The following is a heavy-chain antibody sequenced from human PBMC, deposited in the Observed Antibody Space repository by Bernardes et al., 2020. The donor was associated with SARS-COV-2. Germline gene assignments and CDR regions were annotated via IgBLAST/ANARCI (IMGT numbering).Heavy chain of an antibody. D-gene: IGHD3-22*01. CDR1: GFTFSSYG. CDR2: IWYDGSNK. J-gene: IGHJ3*02. CDR3: AGDRRGYPIDDAFDI. Sequence: GGSLRLSCAASGFTFSSYGMHWVRQAPGKGLEWVAVIWYDGSNKYYADSVKGRFTISRDNSKNTLYLQMNSLRAEDTAVYYCAGDRRGYPIDDAFDIWGQGANVPVSS. V-gene: IGHV3-33*01.